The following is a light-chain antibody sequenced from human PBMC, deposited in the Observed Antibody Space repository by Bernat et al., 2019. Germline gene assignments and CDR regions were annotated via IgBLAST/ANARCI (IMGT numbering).Light chain of an antibody. J-gene: IGLJ3*02. CDR2: GNT. CDR1: SSNIGAGYD. Sequence: QSVLTQPPSVSGAPGQRVTISCTGTSSNIGAGYDVHWYQQLPGTAPKLLIYGNTNRPSGVPDRFSGSRSGTSASLAITGLQADDELVYYCQSYDGILSGWVFGGGTKLTVL. V-gene: IGLV1-40*01. CDR3: QSYDGILSGWV.